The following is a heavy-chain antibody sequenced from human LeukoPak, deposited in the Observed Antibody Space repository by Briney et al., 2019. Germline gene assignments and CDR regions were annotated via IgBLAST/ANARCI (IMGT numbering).Heavy chain of an antibody. CDR3: ASSWGVYDAFDI. D-gene: IGHD3-16*01. Sequence: KPSETLSLTCAVSGYSISSGYYWGWIRQPPGKGLEWIGSIYHSGSTYYNPSLKSRVTISVDTSKNQSSLKLSSVTAADTAVYYCASSWGVYDAFDIWGQGTMVTVSS. V-gene: IGHV4-38-2*01. CDR1: GYSISSGYY. J-gene: IGHJ3*02. CDR2: IYHSGST.